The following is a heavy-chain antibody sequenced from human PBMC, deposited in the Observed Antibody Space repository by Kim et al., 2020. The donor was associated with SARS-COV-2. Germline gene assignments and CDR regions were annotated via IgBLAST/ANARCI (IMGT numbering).Heavy chain of an antibody. V-gene: IGHV5-51*01. CDR3: ARLVGYCSGGSCYYSRWFEP. D-gene: IGHD2-15*01. CDR2: IYPGDSDT. Sequence: GESLKISCKGSGYSFTSYWIGWVRQRPGKGLEWMGIIYPGDSDTRYSPSFQGQVPIPADKSISTAYLQWSSLKASDTAMYYCARLVGYCSGGSCYYSRWFEPWGQGTLVTVSS. J-gene: IGHJ5*02. CDR1: GYSFTSYW.